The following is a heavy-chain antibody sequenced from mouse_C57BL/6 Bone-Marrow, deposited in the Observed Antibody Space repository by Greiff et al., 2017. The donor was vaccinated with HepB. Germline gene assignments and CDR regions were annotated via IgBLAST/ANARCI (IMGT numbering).Heavy chain of an antibody. D-gene: IGHD1-1*01. CDR1: GYTFTDYE. V-gene: IGHV1-15*01. J-gene: IGHJ3*01. CDR2: IDPETGGT. CDR3: TRRLHYGSSYRPWFAY. Sequence: VQLQQSGAELVRPGASVTLSCKASGYTFTDYEMHWVKQTPVHGLEWIGAIDPETGGTAYNQKFKGKAILTADKSSSTAYMELRSLTSEDSAVYYCTRRLHYGSSYRPWFAYWGQGTLVTVSA.